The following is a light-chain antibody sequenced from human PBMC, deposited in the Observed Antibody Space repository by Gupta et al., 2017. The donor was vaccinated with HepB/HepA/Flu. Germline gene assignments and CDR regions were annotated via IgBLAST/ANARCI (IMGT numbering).Light chain of an antibody. CDR1: SSDVGSL. V-gene: IGLV2-18*02. CDR2: EVS. CDR3: SSYTSSSSYV. Sequence: QSALTQPLAVSGSPGQSVTLSCTGTSSDVGSLLSWYQQPPCTVPKLMIYEVSHRPSGVPDRFSGSKSGNTASLTIAGRQDEDEADYYCSSYTSSSSYVFGTGTKVTVL. J-gene: IGLJ1*01.